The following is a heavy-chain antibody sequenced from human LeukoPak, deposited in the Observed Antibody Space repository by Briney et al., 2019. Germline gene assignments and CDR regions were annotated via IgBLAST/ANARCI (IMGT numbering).Heavy chain of an antibody. J-gene: IGHJ4*02. V-gene: IGHV3-11*01. CDR3: ARGKRYLDPRLFDY. D-gene: IGHD3-9*01. CDR1: RFTFSDYY. Sequence: GGSLRLSCAASRFTFSDYYMSWIRQAPGKGLEWVPYISRSGSTIYYADSVKGRFTISRDNAKNSLYLQMNSLRAEDTAVYYCARGKRYLDPRLFDYWGQGTLVTVSS. CDR2: ISRSGSTI.